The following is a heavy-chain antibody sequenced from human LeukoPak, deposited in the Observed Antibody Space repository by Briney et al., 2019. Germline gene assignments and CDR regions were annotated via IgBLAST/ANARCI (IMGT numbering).Heavy chain of an antibody. J-gene: IGHJ4*02. CDR3: ARGGRGPDF. Sequence: GALRLSCATSGFTLSTFWMHWVRQAPGKGLVWVSRINSDGSSTNYADSVKGRFTISRDNAKNTLYLQMSGLRVEDTAVYYCARGGRGPDFWGQGTLVTVSS. CDR2: INSDGSST. V-gene: IGHV3-74*01. CDR1: GFTLSTFW. D-gene: IGHD3/OR15-3a*01.